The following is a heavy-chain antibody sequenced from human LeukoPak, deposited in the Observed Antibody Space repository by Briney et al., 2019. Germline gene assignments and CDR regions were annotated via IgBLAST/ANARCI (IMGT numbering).Heavy chain of an antibody. CDR2: MNPNTGNV. Sequence: ASVKVSCKASGYIFVSYDLNWIRQARGQGLEWMGWMNPNTGNVGYAPKFQGRVAMTRNLSIDTAYLELNSLRSDDSAVYYCARGPARFDHWGQGSLVTVSS. CDR3: ARGPARFDH. CDR1: GYIFVSYD. V-gene: IGHV1-8*01. J-gene: IGHJ4*02.